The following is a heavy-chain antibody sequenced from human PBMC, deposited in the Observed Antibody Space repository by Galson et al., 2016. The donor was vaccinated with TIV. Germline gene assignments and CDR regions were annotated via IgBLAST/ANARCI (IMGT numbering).Heavy chain of an antibody. CDR1: GFSFRRYG. J-gene: IGHJ6*02. Sequence: SLRLSCATSGFSFRRYGMYWVRQAPGKGLDWVALIAYDGSVKYYADSVRGRFTISRDNSENTLFLQMNSLRLEDSAVYYCAKAQEPNYSNALYGMDVWGQGTTVTVSS. V-gene: IGHV3-30*02. D-gene: IGHD4-11*01. CDR2: IAYDGSVK. CDR3: AKAQEPNYSNALYGMDV.